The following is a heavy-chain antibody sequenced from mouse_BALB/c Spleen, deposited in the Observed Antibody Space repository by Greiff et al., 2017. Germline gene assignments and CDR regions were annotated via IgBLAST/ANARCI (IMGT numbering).Heavy chain of an antibody. CDR3: ARDEITTGRWYFDV. J-gene: IGHJ1*01. CDR2: IDPSNSET. D-gene: IGHD2-4*01. CDR1: GYTFTSHW. V-gene: IGHV1S127*01. Sequence: QVQLQQSGPELVRPGASVKMSCKASGYTFTSHWMHWVKQRPGQGLEWIGMIDPSNSETRLNQKFKDKATLNVDKSSNTAYMQLSSLTSEDSAVYYCARDEITTGRWYFDVWGAGTTVTVSS.